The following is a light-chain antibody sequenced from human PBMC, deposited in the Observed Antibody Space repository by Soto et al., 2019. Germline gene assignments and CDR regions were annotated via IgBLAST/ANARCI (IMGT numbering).Light chain of an antibody. CDR1: RDISVY. CDR3: QQYDNLPPYT. Sequence: DIPVTQSPSSLAVSVGDRVTITCQASRDISVYLNWYQQKPGKPPKLLVFDASNLQTGVPSRFSGSGSGTHFTFTINSLQPEDVATYYCQQYDNLPPYTFGQGTKLEIK. V-gene: IGKV1-33*01. J-gene: IGKJ2*01. CDR2: DAS.